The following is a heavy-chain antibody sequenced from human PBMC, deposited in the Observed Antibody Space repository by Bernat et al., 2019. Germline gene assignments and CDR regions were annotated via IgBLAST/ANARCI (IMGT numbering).Heavy chain of an antibody. CDR1: GFTFSSYA. CDR2: ISSNGGST. CDR3: ARWGGGVVPAADTSYYYYYGMDV. Sequence: EVQLVESGGGLVQPGGSLRLSCAASGFTFSSYAMHWVRQAPGKGLEYVSAISSNGGSTYYANSVKGRFNICRDNSKNTLYLQMGSLRAEDMAVYYCARWGGGVVPAADTSYYYYYGMDVWGQGTTVTVSS. J-gene: IGHJ6*02. D-gene: IGHD2-2*01. V-gene: IGHV3-64*01.